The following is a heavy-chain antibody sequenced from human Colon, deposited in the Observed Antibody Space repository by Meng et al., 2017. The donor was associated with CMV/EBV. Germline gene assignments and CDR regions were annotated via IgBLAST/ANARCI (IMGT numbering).Heavy chain of an antibody. CDR3: GRDRHLDP. V-gene: IGHV1-2*02. Sequence: QVQLVQAGAEVHKPGSSVKVSCKTSGYTFTDYYIHWVRQAPGQGLEWMGWINSISGDTNYAQKFQGRVTMTRDTSITTAYMELNSLKSDDTAVYYCGRDRHLDPWGQGTLVTVSS. J-gene: IGHJ5*02. CDR1: GYTFTDYY. CDR2: INSISGDT. D-gene: IGHD3-3*02.